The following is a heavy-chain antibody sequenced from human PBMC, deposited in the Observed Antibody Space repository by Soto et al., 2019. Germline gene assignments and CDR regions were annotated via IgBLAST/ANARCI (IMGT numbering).Heavy chain of an antibody. D-gene: IGHD3-22*01. CDR3: ATPGYTTGYYRDY. CDR2: VRSNSDGGTA. V-gene: IGHV3-15*07. Sequence: EVHLVESGGGLVKPGGSLRVSCAASGFSFSNSWLNWVRQAPGKGLEWVGRVRSNSDGGTADYAAPVECRFIISRDDANNRLPLQMDSLTTEDTAVYFCATPGYTTGYYRDYWGRGTLVTVSS. J-gene: IGHJ4*02. CDR1: GFSFSNSW.